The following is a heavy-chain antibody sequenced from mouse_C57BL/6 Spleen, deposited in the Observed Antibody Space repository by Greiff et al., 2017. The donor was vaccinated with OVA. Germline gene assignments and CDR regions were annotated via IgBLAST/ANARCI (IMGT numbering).Heavy chain of an antibody. CDR1: GYTFTGYW. V-gene: IGHV1-9*01. D-gene: IGHD1-1*01. Sequence: QVQLQQSGAELMKPGASVKLSCKATGYTFTGYWIEWVKQRPGHGLEWIGEILPGSGSTNYNEKFKGKATFTADTSSNTAYMQLSSLTTEDSAIYYCAREEATVVAPNYWYFDVWGTGTTVTVSS. J-gene: IGHJ1*03. CDR3: AREEATVVAPNYWYFDV. CDR2: ILPGSGST.